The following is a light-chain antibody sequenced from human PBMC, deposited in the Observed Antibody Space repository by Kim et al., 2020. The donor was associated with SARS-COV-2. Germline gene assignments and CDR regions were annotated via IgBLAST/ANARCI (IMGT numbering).Light chain of an antibody. CDR3: QQYDSYST. V-gene: IGKV1-5*01. J-gene: IGKJ2*01. CDR2: DAS. Sequence: LSASVGDRVTITCRASQSISNWLAWYQQKPGKAPNLLIFDASSLKSGVPSRFSGSGSGTEFTLTISSLQPDDFATYYCQQYDSYSTFGQGTKLEI. CDR1: QSISNW.